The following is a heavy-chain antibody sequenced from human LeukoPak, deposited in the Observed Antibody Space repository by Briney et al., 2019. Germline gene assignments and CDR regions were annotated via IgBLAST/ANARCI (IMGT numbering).Heavy chain of an antibody. J-gene: IGHJ4*02. CDR1: GYTFSGYY. CDR3: ARAPGSD. D-gene: IGHD3-10*01. CDR2: INPNNGGT. Sequence: ASVKVSCKSSGYTFSGYYMHWVRQAPGQGLEWMGCINPNNGGTKYAQKFQGRVSMTRDTSLSTAYMELTRLRSDDTAVYYFARAPGSDWGQGTLVTVSS. V-gene: IGHV1-2*02.